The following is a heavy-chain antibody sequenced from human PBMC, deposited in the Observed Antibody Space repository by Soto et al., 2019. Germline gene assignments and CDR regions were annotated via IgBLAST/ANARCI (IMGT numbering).Heavy chain of an antibody. J-gene: IGHJ3*02. CDR1: GGSISSGGYY. CDR3: ARKDIVTVRGAFDI. V-gene: IGHV4-31*03. CDR2: IYYSGST. Sequence: QVQLQESGPGLVKPSQTLSLTCTVSGGSISSGGYYWSWIRQHPGKVLEWIGYIYYSGSTYYNPSLKSRVTISVDTSKNQFSLKLSSVTAADTAVYYCARKDIVTVRGAFDIWGQGTMVTVSS. D-gene: IGHD5-12*01.